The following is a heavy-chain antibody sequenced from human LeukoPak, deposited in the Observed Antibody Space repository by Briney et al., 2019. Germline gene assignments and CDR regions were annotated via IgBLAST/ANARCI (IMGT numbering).Heavy chain of an antibody. D-gene: IGHD2-2*01. J-gene: IGHJ4*02. V-gene: IGHV3-30*02. CDR2: IRYDGSNK. CDR3: AKDGCSSTSCPIDY. Sequence: PGGSLRLSCAASGFTFSSYGMHWVRQAPGKGLEWVAFIRYDGSNKYYADSVKGRFTISRDNSKNTLYLQMNSLRAEDTAVYYCAKDGCSSTSCPIDYWGQGTLVTVSS. CDR1: GFTFSSYG.